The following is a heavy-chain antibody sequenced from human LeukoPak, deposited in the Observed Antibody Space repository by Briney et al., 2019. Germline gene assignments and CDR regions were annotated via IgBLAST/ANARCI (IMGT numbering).Heavy chain of an antibody. CDR1: GGSFSGYY. J-gene: IGHJ6*02. Sequence: SETLSPTCAVYGGSFSGYYWSWIRQPPGKGLEWIGEINHSGSTNYNPSLKSRVTISVDTSKNRFSLKLSSVTAADTAVYYCARGGGPLRYFDWLSQGSYYYGMDVWGQGTTVTVSS. CDR2: INHSGST. CDR3: ARGGGPLRYFDWLSQGSYYYGMDV. V-gene: IGHV4-34*01. D-gene: IGHD3-9*01.